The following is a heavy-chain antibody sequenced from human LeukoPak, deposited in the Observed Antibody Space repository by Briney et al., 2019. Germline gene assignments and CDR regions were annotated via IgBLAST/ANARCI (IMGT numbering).Heavy chain of an antibody. CDR3: ASHPMYYYDSSGYYLFDY. Sequence: SETLSLTCTVSGYSISSGYYWGWIRQPPGEGLEWIGEINHSGSTNYNPSLKSRVTISVDTSKNQFSLKLSSVTAADTAVYYCASHPMYYYDSSGYYLFDYWGQGTLVTVSS. J-gene: IGHJ4*02. V-gene: IGHV4-38-2*02. D-gene: IGHD3-22*01. CDR2: INHSGST. CDR1: GYSISSGYY.